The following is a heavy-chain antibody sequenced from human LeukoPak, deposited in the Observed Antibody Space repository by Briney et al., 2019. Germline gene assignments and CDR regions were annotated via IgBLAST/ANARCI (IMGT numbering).Heavy chain of an antibody. Sequence: PSETLSLTCTVSGGSISSGSCYWSWIRQPAGKGLEWIGRIYTSGSTNYNPSLKSRVTISVDTSKNQFSLKLSSVTAADTAVYYCARRTDIWGQGTMVTVSS. CDR1: GGSISSGSCY. V-gene: IGHV4-61*02. CDR3: ARRTDI. CDR2: IYTSGST. J-gene: IGHJ3*02.